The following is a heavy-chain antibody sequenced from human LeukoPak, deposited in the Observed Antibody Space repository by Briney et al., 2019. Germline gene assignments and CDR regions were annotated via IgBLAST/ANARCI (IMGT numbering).Heavy chain of an antibody. V-gene: IGHV4-34*01. CDR3: ARGRRIVVVPAAMRARGRYFDY. Sequence: PSETLSLTCAVYGGSFSGYYWSWIRQPPGKGLEWIGEINHSGSTNYNPSLKSRVTISVDTSKNQFSLKLSSVTAADTAVYYCARGRRIVVVPAAMRARGRYFDYWGQGTLVTVSS. J-gene: IGHJ4*02. CDR1: GGSFSGYY. D-gene: IGHD2-2*01. CDR2: INHSGST.